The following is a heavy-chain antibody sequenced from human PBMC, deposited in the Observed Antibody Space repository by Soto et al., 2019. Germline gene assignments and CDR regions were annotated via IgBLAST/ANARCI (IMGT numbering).Heavy chain of an antibody. Sequence: SGPTLVNPTQTLTLTCIFSGFSLITSGLGVGWIRQPPGKALEWLGFIYWNDDKRYSPSLKSRLTITKDTSKNQVVLTMTNMDPVDTATYYCAKSGSSGWYGWFDPWGQGTLVTVS. V-gene: IGHV2-5*01. CDR2: IYWNDDK. CDR1: GFSLITSGLG. D-gene: IGHD6-19*01. J-gene: IGHJ5*02. CDR3: AKSGSSGWYGWFDP.